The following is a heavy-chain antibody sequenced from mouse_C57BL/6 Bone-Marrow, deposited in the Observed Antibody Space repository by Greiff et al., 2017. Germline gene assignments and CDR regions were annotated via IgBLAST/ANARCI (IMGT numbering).Heavy chain of an antibody. D-gene: IGHD1-2*01. V-gene: IGHV1-69*01. Sequence: QVQLKQPGAELVMPGASVKLSCKASGYTFTSYWMHWVKQRPGQGLEWIGEIDPSDSYTNYNQKFKGKSTLTVDKSSSTAYMQLSSLTSEDSAVYYCARKAITTASMDYWGQGTSVTVSS. CDR2: IDPSDSYT. J-gene: IGHJ4*01. CDR3: ARKAITTASMDY. CDR1: GYTFTSYW.